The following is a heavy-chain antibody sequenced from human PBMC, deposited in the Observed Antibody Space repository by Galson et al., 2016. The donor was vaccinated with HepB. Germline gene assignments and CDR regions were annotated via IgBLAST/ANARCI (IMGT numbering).Heavy chain of an antibody. CDR3: TTAGGYDW. V-gene: IGHV3-15*07. D-gene: IGHD2-8*02. CDR2: IKSKSDYGTI. Sequence: SLRLSCAVSGLTFTNAWMNWVRQAPGKGLEWVGRIKSKSDYGTIDYAVSVRGRFTMSRDDSKNTLYLQMNSLKTEDTAVYYCTTAGGYDWWGQGTLVTVSS. J-gene: IGHJ4*02. CDR1: GLTFTNAW.